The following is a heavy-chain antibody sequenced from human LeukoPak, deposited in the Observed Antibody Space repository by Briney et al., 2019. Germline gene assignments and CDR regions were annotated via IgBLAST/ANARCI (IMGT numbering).Heavy chain of an antibody. Sequence: SVKVSCKASGGTFSSYAISWVRQAPGQGLEWMGRIIPIFGTANYAQKFRGRVTITTDESTSTAYMELSSLRSEDTAVYYCARDGPNLMANDAFDIWGQGTMVTVSS. CDR1: GGTFSSYA. CDR3: ARDGPNLMANDAFDI. V-gene: IGHV1-69*05. J-gene: IGHJ3*02. D-gene: IGHD5-24*01. CDR2: IIPIFGTA.